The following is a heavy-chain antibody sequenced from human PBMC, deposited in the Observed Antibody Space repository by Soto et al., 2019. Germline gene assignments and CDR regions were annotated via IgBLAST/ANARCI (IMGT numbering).Heavy chain of an antibody. Sequence: EVQLLESGGGLVQPGGSLTLTCIVSGFTSGKYAMSWVRQAPGKGMEWVSEIGGGGEYTNYADSVRDRFTMSRDNSKITMYLHMSSLRVEETAVYDCAMVEVAANRRADAFVIRGQGTVISVSS. J-gene: IGHJ3*02. CDR1: GFTSGKYA. CDR3: AMVEVAANRRADAFVI. D-gene: IGHD2-15*01. CDR2: IGGGGEYT. V-gene: IGHV3-23*01.